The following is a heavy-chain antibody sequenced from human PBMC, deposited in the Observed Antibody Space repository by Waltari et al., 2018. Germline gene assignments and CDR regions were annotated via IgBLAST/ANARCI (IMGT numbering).Heavy chain of an antibody. CDR3: VTQRPWEDY. V-gene: IGHV1-2*06. D-gene: IGHD1-26*01. CDR2: MNPNNNYP. CDR1: GYTFTDSY. Sequence: VQLVQSGAEVRKPGASVKVSCKTSGYTFTDSYIHWVRQAAGQGLEWMGRMNPNNNYPIYEQKFQGRVTMTRDTSITTAYMELSSLTADDTALYYCVTQRPWEDYWGQGTRVTVSP. J-gene: IGHJ4*02.